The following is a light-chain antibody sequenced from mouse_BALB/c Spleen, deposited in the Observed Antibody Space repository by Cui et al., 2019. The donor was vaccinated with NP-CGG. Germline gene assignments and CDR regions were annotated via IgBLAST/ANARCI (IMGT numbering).Light chain of an antibody. Sequence: VLTSESSTTTSPGETVTLTCRSSTGAVTTSNYANWVQEKPDHLFTGLIGGTNNRPPGVPARFSGSLIGDKAALTITGAQTEDEAIYFCALWYSNHWVFGGGTKLTVL. CDR1: TGAVTTSNY. V-gene: IGLV1*01. CDR2: GTN. J-gene: IGLJ1*01. CDR3: ALWYSNHWV.